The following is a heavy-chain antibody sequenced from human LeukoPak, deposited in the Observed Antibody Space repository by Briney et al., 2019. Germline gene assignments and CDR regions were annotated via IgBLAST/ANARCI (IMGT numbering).Heavy chain of an antibody. V-gene: IGHV3-7*01. CDR3: AREQEHIAGAKDY. J-gene: IGHJ4*02. CDR2: IKEDGTEK. D-gene: IGHD6-13*01. Sequence: GGSLRLSCAGSGFTFSDFWMTWVRQTPGKGLEWVANIKEDGTEKNLVDSVKGRFTISRDNTKNTLFLQMNSLRAEDTAVYYCAREQEHIAGAKDYWGQGTLVTFSS. CDR1: GFTFSDFW.